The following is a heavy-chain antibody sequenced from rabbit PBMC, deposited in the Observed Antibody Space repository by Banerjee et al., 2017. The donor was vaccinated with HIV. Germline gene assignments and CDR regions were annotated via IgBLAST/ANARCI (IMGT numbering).Heavy chain of an antibody. CDR3: ARNDYGDYAYYFDL. CDR2: IYAGSGNT. J-gene: IGHJ4*01. D-gene: IGHD2-1*01. Sequence: EWIGYIYAGSGNTWYANWVNGRFTISKTSSTTVTLQLNSLTAADTATYFCARNDYGDYAYYFDLWGQGTLVTVS. V-gene: IGHV1S40*01.